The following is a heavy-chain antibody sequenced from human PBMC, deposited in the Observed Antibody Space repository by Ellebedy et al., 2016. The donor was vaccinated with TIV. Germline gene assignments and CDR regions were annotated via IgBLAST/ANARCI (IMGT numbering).Heavy chain of an antibody. J-gene: IGHJ4*02. CDR1: GFTFNNYA. V-gene: IGHV3-23*01. CDR2: ISGSGDST. CDR3: AKRGYNSPNHSNSLFDY. D-gene: IGHD3-22*01. Sequence: GESLKISCAASGFTFNNYAMAWVRQAPGKGLEWVSTTISGSGDSTYYADSVKGRFTISRDNSKNTLYMQMNSLRAEDTAIYDCAKRGYNSPNHSNSLFDYWGQGTLVTVSS.